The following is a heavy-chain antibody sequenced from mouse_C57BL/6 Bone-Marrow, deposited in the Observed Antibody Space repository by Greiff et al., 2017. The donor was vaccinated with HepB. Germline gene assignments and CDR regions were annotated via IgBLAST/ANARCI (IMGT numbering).Heavy chain of an antibody. Sequence: EVQGVESGEGLVKPGGSLKLSCAASGFTFSSYAMSWVRQTPEKRLEWVAYISSGGDYIYYADTVKGRFTISRDNARNTLYLQMSSLKSEDTAMYYWTREDYYGSSPYAMDYWGQGTSVTVSS. CDR1: GFTFSSYA. CDR3: TREDYYGSSPYAMDY. CDR2: ISSGGDYI. J-gene: IGHJ4*01. D-gene: IGHD1-1*01. V-gene: IGHV5-9-1*02.